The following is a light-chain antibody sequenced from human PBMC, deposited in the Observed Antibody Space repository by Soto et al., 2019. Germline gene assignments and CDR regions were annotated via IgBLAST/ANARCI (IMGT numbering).Light chain of an antibody. Sequence: DIQMTQSPSTLSASVVGRVTFTCRASQRVGTWVAWYQQKPGKAPKLLIYGASNLESGVPSRFSGSGSGTEFTLTITTLQPDDFATYFCQLYNRNTWSFGPGTKVDIK. CDR1: QRVGTW. V-gene: IGKV1-5*01. J-gene: IGKJ1*01. CDR2: GAS. CDR3: QLYNRNTWS.